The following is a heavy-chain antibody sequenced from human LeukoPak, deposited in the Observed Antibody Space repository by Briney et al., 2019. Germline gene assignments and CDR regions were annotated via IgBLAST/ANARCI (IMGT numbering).Heavy chain of an antibody. V-gene: IGHV3-7*05. CDR1: GFTFCSYW. CDR2: IKQDGSEK. CDR3: ARNRYCRGGSCNEDF. J-gene: IGHJ4*02. D-gene: IGHD2-15*01. Sequence: GGSLRLSCAASGFTFCSYWMTWVRQAPGKGLEWVANIKQDGSEKYYVDFVKGRFTISRDNAKNSLYLQMNSLRAEDTAVYYCARNRYCRGGSCNEDFWGQGTLVTVSS.